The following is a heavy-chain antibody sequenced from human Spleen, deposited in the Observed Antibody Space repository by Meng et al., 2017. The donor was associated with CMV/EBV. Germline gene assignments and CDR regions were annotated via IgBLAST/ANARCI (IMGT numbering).Heavy chain of an antibody. D-gene: IGHD3-3*01. CDR3: AAGDYDFWRGDY. J-gene: IGHJ4*02. CDR2: IYYSGRT. Sequence: TVASGSITSSDYYWTGIRQPPGKGLEWIGYIYYSGRTYYSPSLKSRLTISIDTSNNQFSLKLSSVTAADTAVYYCAAGDYDFWRGDYWGQGTLVTVSS. V-gene: IGHV4-30-4*01. CDR1: SGSITSSDYY.